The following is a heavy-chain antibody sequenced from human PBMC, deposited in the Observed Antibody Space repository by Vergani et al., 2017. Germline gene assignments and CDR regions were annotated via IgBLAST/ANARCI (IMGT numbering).Heavy chain of an antibody. CDR1: GFTFSSYA. D-gene: IGHD5-18*01. J-gene: IGHJ4*02. CDR3: ARASRGYSYGYVQYY. Sequence: EVQLLESGGGLVQPGGSLRLSCAASGFTFSSYAMSWVRQAPGKGLEWVSAISSSSSYIYYADSVKGRFTISRDNAKNSLYLQMNSLRAEDTAVYYCARASRGYSYGYVQYYWGQGTLVTVSS. V-gene: IGHV3-21*01. CDR2: ISSSSSYI.